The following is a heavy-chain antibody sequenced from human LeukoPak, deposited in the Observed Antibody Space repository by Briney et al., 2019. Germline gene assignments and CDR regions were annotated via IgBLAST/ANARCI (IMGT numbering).Heavy chain of an antibody. J-gene: IGHJ5*02. Sequence: PSETLSLTCAAYGGSFSGYYWSWIRQPPGKGLEWIGEINHSGSTNYNPSLKSRVTISVDTSKNQFSLKLSSVTAADTAVYYCARVGDIVVVPAYNWFDPWGQGTLVTVSS. V-gene: IGHV4-34*01. D-gene: IGHD2-2*01. CDR2: INHSGST. CDR1: GGSFSGYY. CDR3: ARVGDIVVVPAYNWFDP.